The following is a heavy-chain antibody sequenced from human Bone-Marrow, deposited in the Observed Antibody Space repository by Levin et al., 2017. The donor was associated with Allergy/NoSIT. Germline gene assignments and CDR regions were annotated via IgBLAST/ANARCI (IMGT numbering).Heavy chain of an antibody. CDR2: ISWNSGSI. J-gene: IGHJ4*02. CDR1: GFTFENYA. CDR3: TKARPDPRAYSFDF. V-gene: IGHV3-9*01. Sequence: GGSLRLSCVASGFTFENYAMHWVRQAPGKGLEWVSGISWNSGSIAYADSLKGRFTISRDNAKNTVHLQMNSLRAEDTALYYCTKARPDPRAYSFDFWGQGTLVTVSS.